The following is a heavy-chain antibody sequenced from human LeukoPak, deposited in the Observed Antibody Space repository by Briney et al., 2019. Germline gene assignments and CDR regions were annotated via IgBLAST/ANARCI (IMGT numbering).Heavy chain of an antibody. CDR2: TSIISSYT. D-gene: IGHD3-22*01. J-gene: IGHJ2*01. CDR1: GFTFSDYY. Sequence: GESLRLSCSASGFTFSDYYMSWIRQALGKGREWVSYTSIISSYTNYADSVKGRFNISRDNAKNSLYLQMNSLRAEDTAVYYCARDTGDSSGKRYFDLWGRGTLVTVSS. CDR3: ARDTGDSSGKRYFDL. V-gene: IGHV3-11*06.